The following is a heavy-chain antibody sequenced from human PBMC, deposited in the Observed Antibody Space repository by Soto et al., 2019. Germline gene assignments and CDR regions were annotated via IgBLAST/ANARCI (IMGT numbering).Heavy chain of an antibody. Sequence: PGGSLRLSCAASGFTFSSYGMHWVRQAPGKGLEWVAVIWYDGSNKYYADSVKGRFTISRDNSKNTLYLEMSSLRADDTALYYCAKSLTYFYGSGTYSGYMDVWGKGTTVTVSS. D-gene: IGHD3-10*01. CDR1: GFTFSSYG. CDR2: IWYDGSNK. V-gene: IGHV3-33*06. CDR3: AKSLTYFYGSGTYSGYMDV. J-gene: IGHJ6*03.